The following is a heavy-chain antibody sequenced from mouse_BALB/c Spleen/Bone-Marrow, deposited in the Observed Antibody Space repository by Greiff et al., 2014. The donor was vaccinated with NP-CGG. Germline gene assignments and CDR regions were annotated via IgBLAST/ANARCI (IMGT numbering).Heavy chain of an antibody. D-gene: IGHD2-2*01. V-gene: IGHV1-69*01. J-gene: IGHJ4*01. CDR2: IDTSDSYT. CDR3: AREDYGYGAMDY. Sequence: VQLQQSGAELVMPGASVKMSCKASGYTSTDYWMHWVKQRPGQGLEWIGAIDTSDSYTSYNQKFKGKATLTVDESSSTAYMQLSSLTSEYSAVYYCAREDYGYGAMDYWGQGISVTVSS. CDR1: GYTSTDYW.